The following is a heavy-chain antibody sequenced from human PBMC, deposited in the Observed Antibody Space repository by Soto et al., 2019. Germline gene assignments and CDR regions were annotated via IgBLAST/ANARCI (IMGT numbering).Heavy chain of an antibody. CDR1: GGLFNSNG. CDR2: IIPVFGTK. CDR3: AGGGGATWTGWFDP. V-gene: IGHV1-69*06. Sequence: QVQLVQSGTEVNKSGSSVKVSCQVSGGLFNSNGINWVRQAPGQGLEWMGSIIPVFGTKKYAQKFQARVTFSAEKPTTTASIQVTALKSEDAPIYYCAGGGGATWTGWFDPWGQGTPVVVSS. D-gene: IGHD3-16*01. J-gene: IGHJ5*02.